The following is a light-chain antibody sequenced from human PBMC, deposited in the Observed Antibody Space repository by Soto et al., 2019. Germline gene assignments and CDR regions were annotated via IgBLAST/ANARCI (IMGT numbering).Light chain of an antibody. CDR1: QSVSSSY. Sequence: EIVLTQSPGTLSLSPGERATLSCRASQSVSSSYLAWYQQKPGRAPRLLIYGASSRATGIPDRFSGSGSGTDFTLTISRLEPEDFAAYYCQQYGSSLTWTFGQGAKVDIK. J-gene: IGKJ1*01. CDR2: GAS. CDR3: QQYGSSLTWT. V-gene: IGKV3-20*01.